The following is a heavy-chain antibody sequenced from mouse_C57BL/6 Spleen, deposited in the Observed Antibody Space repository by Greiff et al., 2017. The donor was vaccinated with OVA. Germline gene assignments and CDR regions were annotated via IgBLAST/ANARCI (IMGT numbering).Heavy chain of an antibody. CDR3: AMGYDYDGPFAY. D-gene: IGHD2-4*01. CDR2: IHPSDSDT. CDR1: GYTFTSYW. J-gene: IGHJ3*01. Sequence: QVQLQQPGAELVKPGASVKVSCKASGYTFTSYWMHWVKQRPGQGLEWIGRIHPSDSDTNYNQKFKGKATLTVDKSSSTAYMQLSSLTSEDSAVYYCAMGYDYDGPFAYWGQGTLVTVSA. V-gene: IGHV1-74*01.